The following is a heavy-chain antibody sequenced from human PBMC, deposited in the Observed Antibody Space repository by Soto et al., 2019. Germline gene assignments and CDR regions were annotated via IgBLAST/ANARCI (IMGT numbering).Heavy chain of an antibody. CDR1: GFTFSSYG. D-gene: IGHD6-6*01. CDR2: IWYDGSNK. Sequence: GGSLRLSCAASGFTFSSYGMHWVRQAPGKGLEWVAVIWYDGSNKYYADSVKGRFTISRDNSKNTLYLQMNSLRAEDTAVYYCARDEGTAYSSSSWFDPWGQGTLVTVSS. V-gene: IGHV3-33*08. CDR3: ARDEGTAYSSSSWFDP. J-gene: IGHJ5*02.